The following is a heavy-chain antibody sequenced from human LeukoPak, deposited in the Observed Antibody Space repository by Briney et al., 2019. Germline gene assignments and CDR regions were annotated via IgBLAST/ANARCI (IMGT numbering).Heavy chain of an antibody. D-gene: IGHD6-13*01. J-gene: IGHJ6*02. Sequence: GGSLRLSCAASGFTLSSYAMHWVRQAPGKGLEYVSAISSNGGSTYYANSVKGRFTISRDNSKNTLYLQMGSLRAEDMAVYYCARDRSSSRWEKYYYYGMDVWGQGTTVTVSS. CDR2: ISSNGGST. CDR1: GFTLSSYA. CDR3: ARDRSSSRWEKYYYYGMDV. V-gene: IGHV3-64*01.